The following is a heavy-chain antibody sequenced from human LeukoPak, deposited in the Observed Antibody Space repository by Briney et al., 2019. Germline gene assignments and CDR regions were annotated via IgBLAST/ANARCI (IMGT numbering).Heavy chain of an antibody. CDR1: GYTFTGYY. Sequence: ASVKVSCKASGYTFTGYYMHWVRQAPGQGLEWMGWINPNSGGTHYAQKFQSRVTMTRDTSISTAYMELSRLRSDDTAVYYCASRDGPQGGFDYWGQGTLVTVSS. J-gene: IGHJ4*02. V-gene: IGHV1-2*02. CDR3: ASRDGPQGGFDY. CDR2: INPNSGGT. D-gene: IGHD5-24*01.